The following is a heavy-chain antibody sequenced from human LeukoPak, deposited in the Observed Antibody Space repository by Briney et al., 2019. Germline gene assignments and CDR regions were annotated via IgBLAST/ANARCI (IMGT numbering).Heavy chain of an antibody. CDR1: GASINSYY. J-gene: IGHJ3*02. CDR2: IYYSGST. CDR3: ARVSGSYSYDAFDI. Sequence: SETLSLTCTISGASINSYYWSWIRQPPGKGLEWIAYIYYSGSTNYNPSLKSRVTISVDTSKNQFSLKLSSVTAADTAVYYCARVSGSYSYDAFDIWGQGTMVTVSS. D-gene: IGHD1-26*01. V-gene: IGHV4-59*01.